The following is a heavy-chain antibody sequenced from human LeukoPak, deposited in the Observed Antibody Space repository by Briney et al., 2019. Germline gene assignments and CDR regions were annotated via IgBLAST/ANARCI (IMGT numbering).Heavy chain of an antibody. Sequence: GGSLRLSCAASGFTFDDYAMHWVRQAPGKGLEWVSGISWNSGSIGCADSVKGRFTISRDSAKSSLYLQMNSLRAEDTALYYCAKDIAHDYGFDYWGQGILVTVSS. CDR2: ISWNSGSI. CDR1: GFTFDDYA. J-gene: IGHJ4*02. D-gene: IGHD4-17*01. CDR3: AKDIAHDYGFDY. V-gene: IGHV3-9*01.